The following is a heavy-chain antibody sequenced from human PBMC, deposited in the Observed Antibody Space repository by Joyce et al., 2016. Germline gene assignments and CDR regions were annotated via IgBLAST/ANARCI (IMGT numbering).Heavy chain of an antibody. CDR1: GGTLTTYA. CDR2: SIPVFGTR. J-gene: IGHJ4*02. CDR3: ARVTHYSHLYDTDY. D-gene: IGHD2-21*02. Sequence: QVQLVQSGAEVKKPGSSVKVSCKSPGGTLTTYATTWVRQDPGHGLEWLGGSIPVFGTRNYAQKCQGRVTITADDSTNAAYLELTNLTTDDTAVYYWARVTHYSHLYDTDYWGQRTLITVSS. V-gene: IGHV1-69*01.